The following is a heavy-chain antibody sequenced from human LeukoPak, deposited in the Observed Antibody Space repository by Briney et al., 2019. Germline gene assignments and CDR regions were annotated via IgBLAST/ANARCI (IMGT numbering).Heavy chain of an antibody. J-gene: IGHJ2*01. CDR2: IYYSGST. Sequence: PSETLSLTCTVSGGAISSYYWSWIRQPPGKGLEWIGYIYYSGSTNYNPSLKSRVTISVDTSKNQFSLKLSSVTAADTAVYYCARRVPNWYFDLWGRGTLVTVSS. CDR1: GGAISSYY. CDR3: ARRVPNWYFDL. V-gene: IGHV4-59*08.